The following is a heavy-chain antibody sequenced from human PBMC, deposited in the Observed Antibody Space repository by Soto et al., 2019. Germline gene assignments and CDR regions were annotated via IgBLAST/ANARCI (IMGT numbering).Heavy chain of an antibody. CDR1: GFTFSGSA. Sequence: EVQLVESGGGLVQPGGSLKLSCAASGFTFSGSAMHWVRQASGKGLEWVGRIRSKANSYATTYAASVKGRFTISRDDSRNTAYLQMNSLKTEDTAVYYCASYDYGDSVIDYWGQGTLVTVSS. CDR3: ASYDYGDSVIDY. V-gene: IGHV3-73*01. D-gene: IGHD4-17*01. CDR2: IRSKANSYAT. J-gene: IGHJ4*02.